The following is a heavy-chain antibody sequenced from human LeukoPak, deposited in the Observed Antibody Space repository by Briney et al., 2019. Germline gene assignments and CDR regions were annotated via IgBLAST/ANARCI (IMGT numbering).Heavy chain of an antibody. V-gene: IGHV4-31*03. CDR2: IYYSGST. Sequence: SQTLSLTCTVSGGSISSGGYYWSWIRQHPGKGLEWIGYIYYSGSTYYNPCLKSRVTISVDTSKNQFSLKLSSVTAADTAAYYCARERYFDWSRVDPWGQGTLVTVSS. D-gene: IGHD3-9*01. CDR3: ARERYFDWSRVDP. CDR1: GGSISSGGYY. J-gene: IGHJ5*02.